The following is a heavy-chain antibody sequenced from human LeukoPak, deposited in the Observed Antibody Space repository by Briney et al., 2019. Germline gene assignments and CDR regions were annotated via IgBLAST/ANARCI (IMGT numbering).Heavy chain of an antibody. Sequence: GGSLRLSCAASGFTFSSYAMHWVRQAPGKGLEWVAVISYDGSNKYYADSVKGRFTISRDNSENTLYLQMNSLRAEDTAVYYCARTYCSGGSCYGNGAFDIWGQGTMVTVSS. D-gene: IGHD2-15*01. CDR1: GFTFSSYA. CDR2: ISYDGSNK. CDR3: ARTYCSGGSCYGNGAFDI. V-gene: IGHV3-30*04. J-gene: IGHJ3*02.